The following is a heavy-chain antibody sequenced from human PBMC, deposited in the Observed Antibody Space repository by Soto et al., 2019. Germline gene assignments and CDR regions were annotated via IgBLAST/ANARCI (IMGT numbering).Heavy chain of an antibody. CDR2: ISYDGSNK. Sequence: GGSLRLSCAASGFTFSSYGMHWVRQAPGKGLEWVAVISYDGSNKYYADSVKGRFTISRDNSKNTLYLQMNSLRAEDTAVYYCAKDCSSLDFCYYMDVWGKGTTVTVSS. J-gene: IGHJ6*03. V-gene: IGHV3-30*18. CDR1: GFTFSSYG. D-gene: IGHD3-3*01. CDR3: AKDCSSLDFCYYMDV.